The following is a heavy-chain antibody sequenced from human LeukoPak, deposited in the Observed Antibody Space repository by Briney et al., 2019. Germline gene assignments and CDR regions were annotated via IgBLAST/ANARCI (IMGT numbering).Heavy chain of an antibody. V-gene: IGHV4-34*01. CDR1: GGSFSGYY. Sequence: SETLSLTCAVYGGSFSGYYWSWIRQPPGKGLEWIGEINHSGSTNYNSSLKSRVTISVDTSKNQFSLKLSSVTAADTAVYYCARGGLGYCSGGSCPVPFDYWGQGTLVTVSS. CDR2: INHSGST. D-gene: IGHD2-15*01. J-gene: IGHJ4*02. CDR3: ARGGLGYCSGGSCPVPFDY.